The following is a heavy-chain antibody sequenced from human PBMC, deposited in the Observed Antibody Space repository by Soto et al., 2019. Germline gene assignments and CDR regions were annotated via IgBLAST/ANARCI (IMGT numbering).Heavy chain of an antibody. J-gene: IGHJ4*02. CDR3: ASGIQLWLRRINNGYSG. D-gene: IGHD5-18*01. CDR1: GGTFSTYA. Sequence: QVQLVQSGAEVKKPESSVKVSCKAPGGTFSTYAISWVRQAPGQGLEWMGGIIPMFGTANYAQRFQDRVTLTADESTNTGYMELSRLRSEDTAVYFCASGIQLWLRRINNGYSGWGQGTLVTVSS. V-gene: IGHV1-69*12. CDR2: IIPMFGTA.